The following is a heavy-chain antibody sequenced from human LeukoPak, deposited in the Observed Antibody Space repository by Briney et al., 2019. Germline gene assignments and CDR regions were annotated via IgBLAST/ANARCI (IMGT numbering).Heavy chain of an antibody. CDR3: ARATTIFGVVSAFDI. CDR2: IKQDGSEK. D-gene: IGHD3-3*01. CDR1: GFTFSSYW. Sequence: GGSLRLSCAASGFTFSSYWMSWVRQAPGKGLEWVANIKQDGSEKSYVDSVKGRFTISRDNAKNSLGLQMNSLRAEDTAVYYCARATTIFGVVSAFDIWGQGTMVTVSS. J-gene: IGHJ3*02. V-gene: IGHV3-7*01.